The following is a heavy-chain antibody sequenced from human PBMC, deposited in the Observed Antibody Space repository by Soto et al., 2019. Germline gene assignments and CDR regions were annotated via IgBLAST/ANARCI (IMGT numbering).Heavy chain of an antibody. CDR3: ARDRGPYYDILTGPNGMDV. V-gene: IGHV4-59*01. CDR2: IYYSGST. J-gene: IGHJ6*02. Sequence: PSETLSLTCTVSGGSISSYYWSWIRQPPGKGLEWIGYIYYSGSTNYNPSLKSRVTISVDTSKNQFSLKLSSVTAADTAVYYCARDRGPYYDILTGPNGMDVWGQGTTVTVSS. D-gene: IGHD3-9*01. CDR1: GGSISSYY.